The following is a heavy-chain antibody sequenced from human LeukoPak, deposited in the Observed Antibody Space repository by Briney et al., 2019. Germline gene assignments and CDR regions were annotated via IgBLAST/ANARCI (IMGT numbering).Heavy chain of an antibody. CDR2: IWYDGSNK. J-gene: IGHJ4*02. CDR1: GFTFSNYG. V-gene: IGHV3-33*01. Sequence: GGSLRLSCAASGFTFSNYGMHWVRQAPGKGLESVAIIWYDGSNKYYADSVKGRFTISRDNSKNTLYPQMNSLRAEDTAVYYCARGGHSSAFFDYWGQGTLVTVSS. CDR3: ARGGHSSAFFDY. D-gene: IGHD3-22*01.